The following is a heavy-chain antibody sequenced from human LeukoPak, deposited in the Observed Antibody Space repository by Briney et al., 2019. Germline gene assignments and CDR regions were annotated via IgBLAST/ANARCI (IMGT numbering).Heavy chain of an antibody. Sequence: SETLSLTCTVSDGSITNYDWSWIQQPPGKGLEWIGYIYYSGSTNYNPSLKSRVTISVDKSKNQFSLKLSSVTAADTAVYYCARSPGGYTRGVFDYWGQGTLVTVSS. D-gene: IGHD5-12*01. CDR2: IYYSGST. CDR3: ARSPGGYTRGVFDY. CDR1: DGSITNYD. J-gene: IGHJ4*02. V-gene: IGHV4-59*12.